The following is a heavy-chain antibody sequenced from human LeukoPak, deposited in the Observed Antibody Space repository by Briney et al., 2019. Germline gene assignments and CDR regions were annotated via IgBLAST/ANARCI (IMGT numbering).Heavy chain of an antibody. CDR2: IIPIFGTA. J-gene: IGHJ3*02. CDR3: ARALRFGELITDAFDI. Sequence: SVKVSCKASGGTFSSYAISWVRQAPGQGLEWMGGIIPIFGTANYAQKFQGRVTITADKSTSTAYTELSSLRSEDTAVYYCARALRFGELITDAFDIWGQGTMVTVSS. CDR1: GGTFSSYA. D-gene: IGHD3-10*01. V-gene: IGHV1-69*06.